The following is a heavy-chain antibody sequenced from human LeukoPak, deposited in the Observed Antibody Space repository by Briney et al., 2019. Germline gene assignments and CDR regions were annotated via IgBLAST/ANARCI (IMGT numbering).Heavy chain of an antibody. CDR3: ARELRSSSAFDY. J-gene: IGHJ4*02. Sequence: SETLSLTCTVSGGSISSYYWSWIRQPPGKGLEWIGYIYYSGSTNYNPSLKSRVTISVDTSKNQFSLKPSSVTAADTAVYYCARELRSSSAFDYWGQGTLVTVSS. CDR2: IYYSGST. V-gene: IGHV4-59*01. D-gene: IGHD6-6*01. CDR1: GGSISSYY.